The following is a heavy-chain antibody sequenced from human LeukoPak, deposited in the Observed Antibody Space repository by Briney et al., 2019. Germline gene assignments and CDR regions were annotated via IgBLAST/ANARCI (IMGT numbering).Heavy chain of an antibody. Sequence: PSETLSLTCTVSGGSISSGDYFWSWIRQPPGKGLGWIGYIYYSGSTYYSPSLKSRVTISVDTSKNQFSLKLSSVTATDTAVYYCARVPFRSYYDSSGYCFDYWGRGPLVTVSS. CDR3: ARVPFRSYYDSSGYCFDY. CDR1: GGSISSGDYF. J-gene: IGHJ4*02. D-gene: IGHD3-22*01. CDR2: IYYSGST. V-gene: IGHV4-30-4*01.